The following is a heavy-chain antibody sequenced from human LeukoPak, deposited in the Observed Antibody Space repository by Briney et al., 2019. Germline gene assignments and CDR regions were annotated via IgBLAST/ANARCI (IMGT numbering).Heavy chain of an antibody. Sequence: SETLSLTCTVSGASISSGAYYWSWVRQPAGKGLEWIGRIHTSGSTNYNPSLKSRVTISLDTSQNQLSFRLTSVTAADTAMYYCTREGYDNGDYWGQGALVTVSS. CDR1: GASISSGAYY. V-gene: IGHV4-61*02. CDR2: IHTSGST. CDR3: TREGYDNGDY. J-gene: IGHJ4*02. D-gene: IGHD3-16*01.